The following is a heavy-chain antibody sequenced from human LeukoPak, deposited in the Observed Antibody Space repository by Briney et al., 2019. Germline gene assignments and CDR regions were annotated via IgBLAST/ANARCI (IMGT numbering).Heavy chain of an antibody. V-gene: IGHV4-59*01. Sequence: KPSETVSLTCTVSGDSISTYQWSWIRQPPGKGLEWIGYISYSGGTMCNPSLRSRVTISIDTSKNQFSLKLSSVTAADTAVYYCARVGRGDHTWGSYSFDYWGQGALVTVSS. CDR1: GDSISTYQ. CDR3: ARVGRGDHTWGSYSFDY. D-gene: IGHD3-16*01. J-gene: IGHJ4*02. CDR2: ISYSGGT.